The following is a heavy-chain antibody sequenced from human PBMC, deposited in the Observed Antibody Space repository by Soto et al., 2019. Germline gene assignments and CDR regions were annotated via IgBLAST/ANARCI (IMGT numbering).Heavy chain of an antibody. CDR3: ASFDNYYDSSGYDYVGDAFDS. Sequence: SETLSLTCTVSGGSISSGGYYWRWIRQHPGKGLEWIGYIYYSGSTYYNPSLKRRVTISVDTYKNQFSLKLSSVTAAYTAVYYCASFDNYYDSSGYDYVGDAFDSWGQGTMVTVSS. CDR1: GGSISSGGYY. D-gene: IGHD3-22*01. V-gene: IGHV4-31*03. CDR2: IYYSGST. J-gene: IGHJ3*02.